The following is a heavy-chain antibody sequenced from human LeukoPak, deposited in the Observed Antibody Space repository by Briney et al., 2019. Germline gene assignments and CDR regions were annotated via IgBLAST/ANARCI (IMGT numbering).Heavy chain of an antibody. CDR2: INHSGST. CDR1: GESFSGYY. J-gene: IGHJ5*02. D-gene: IGHD3-9*01. V-gene: IGHV4-34*01. Sequence: SETLSLTCAVYGESFSGYYWSWIRQPPGKGLEWIGEINHSGSTNNNPTLTSRVTISVDTSKNQFSLKLSSVTAADTAVYYCARRSDYDILTGYSNSRFDPWGQGTLVTVSS. CDR3: ARRSDYDILTGYSNSRFDP.